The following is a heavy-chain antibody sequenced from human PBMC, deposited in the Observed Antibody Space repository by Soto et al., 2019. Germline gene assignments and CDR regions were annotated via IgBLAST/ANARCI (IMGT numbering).Heavy chain of an antibody. D-gene: IGHD6-6*01. CDR3: ARERSSRGDRGAFDI. Sequence: QVQLQESGPGLVKPSQTLSLTCTVSGGSISSGGYYWSWIRQHPGKGLEWIGYIYYSGSTYYNPSLKSRVTISADPSKNQFSLKVSSVTAADTAVYYCARERSSRGDRGAFDISGQGTMVTVSS. J-gene: IGHJ3*02. CDR2: IYYSGST. V-gene: IGHV4-31*03. CDR1: GGSISSGGYY.